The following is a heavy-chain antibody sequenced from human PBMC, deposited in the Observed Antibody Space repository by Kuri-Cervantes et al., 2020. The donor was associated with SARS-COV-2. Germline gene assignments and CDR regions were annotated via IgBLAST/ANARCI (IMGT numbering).Heavy chain of an antibody. D-gene: IGHD1-26*01. Sequence: ASVKVFCKASGYTFTSYGISWVRQAPGQGLEWMGWISAYNGNTNYAQKLQGRVTMTTDTSTSTAYMELRSLRSDDTAVYYCARVFVGATYSWFDPWGQGTLVTVSS. CDR3: ARVFVGATYSWFDP. V-gene: IGHV1-18*01. CDR1: GYTFTSYG. CDR2: ISAYNGNT. J-gene: IGHJ5*02.